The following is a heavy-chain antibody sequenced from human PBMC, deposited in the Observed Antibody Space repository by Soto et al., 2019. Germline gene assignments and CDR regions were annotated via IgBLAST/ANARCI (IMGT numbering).Heavy chain of an antibody. CDR3: ARQSGYSSGRHHP. CDR1: GGTFSSYT. J-gene: IGHJ5*02. Sequence: QVQLVQSGAEVKKPGSSVKVSCKASGGTFSSYTISWVRQSPGHGLEWMGRSIHILGIANYAQKFQGRVTISAYKSTGTAYMEMSSLRSEDTAVYYCARQSGYSSGRHHPLGQGTLVTVSS. D-gene: IGHD6-19*01. V-gene: IGHV1-69*02. CDR2: SIHILGIA.